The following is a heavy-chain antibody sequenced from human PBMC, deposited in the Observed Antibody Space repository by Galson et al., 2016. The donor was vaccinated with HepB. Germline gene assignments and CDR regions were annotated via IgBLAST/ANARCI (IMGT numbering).Heavy chain of an antibody. CDR1: GGSFSKHV. Sequence: SVKVSCKASGGSFSKHVLTWVRQAPGEGLEWMGGIIPIFGATNYAQRFQGRVTITADESTSTAYLDLSSLRSDDTALYYWATGIRAGPLDYWGQGTLITVSS. J-gene: IGHJ4*02. D-gene: IGHD6-19*01. V-gene: IGHV1-69*13. CDR2: IIPIFGAT. CDR3: ATGIRAGPLDY.